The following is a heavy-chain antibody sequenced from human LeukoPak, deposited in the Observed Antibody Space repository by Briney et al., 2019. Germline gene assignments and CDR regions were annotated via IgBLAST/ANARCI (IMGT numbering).Heavy chain of an antibody. CDR2: IDGGGLTT. D-gene: IGHD7-27*01. Sequence: GGSLRLSCAASGFTFRNNVMNWVRQAPGKGLEWVSVIDGGGLTTYYADSVKGRFAISRDNSKNTLYLQMNCLRAEDTAVYYCAKDSQLGTVPDHWGQGTLVTVSS. V-gene: IGHV3-23*01. CDR1: GFTFRNNV. J-gene: IGHJ4*02. CDR3: AKDSQLGTVPDH.